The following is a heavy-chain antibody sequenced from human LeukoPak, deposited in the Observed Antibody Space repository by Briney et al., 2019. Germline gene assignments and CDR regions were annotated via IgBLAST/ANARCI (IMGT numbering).Heavy chain of an antibody. V-gene: IGHV3-48*03. CDR2: ISDSGTTI. D-gene: IGHD6-19*01. CDR1: GFTFSNYE. J-gene: IGHJ6*03. Sequence: LTGGSLRLSCAASGFTFSNYEMNWVRQAPGKGLEWVSYISDSGTTIYYGDSVKGRFTISRDNAKNSLYLQMNSLRAEDTAVYYCARADSSGWQLYYYYYYMDVWGKGTTVTISS. CDR3: ARADSSGWQLYYYYYYMDV.